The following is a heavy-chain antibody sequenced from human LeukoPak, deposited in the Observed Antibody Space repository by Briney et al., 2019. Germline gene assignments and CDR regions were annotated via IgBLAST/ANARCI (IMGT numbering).Heavy chain of an antibody. D-gene: IGHD3-22*01. CDR1: GGSISSYY. Sequence: SSETLSLTCTVSGGSISSYYWSWIRQPPGKGLEWIGYIYYSGSTNYNPSLKSRVTISVDTSKNQFSLKLSSVTAADTAVYYCARSDSYSDSSGYSFNFDYWGQGTLVTVSS. CDR3: ARSDSYSDSSGYSFNFDY. V-gene: IGHV4-59*01. CDR2: IYYSGST. J-gene: IGHJ4*02.